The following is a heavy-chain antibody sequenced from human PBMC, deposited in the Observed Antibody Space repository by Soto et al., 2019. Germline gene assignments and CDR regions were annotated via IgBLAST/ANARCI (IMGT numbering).Heavy chain of an antibody. CDR1: GGTFSSYA. CDR3: ARTVYSSSPRGWFDP. D-gene: IGHD6-13*01. V-gene: IGHV1-69*13. Sequence: SVKVSCKASGGTFSSYAISWVRHAPGQGLEWMGGIIPIFGTANYAQKFQGRVTITADESTSTAYMELSSLRSEDTAVYYCARTVYSSSPRGWFDPWGQGTLVTVSS. CDR2: IIPIFGTA. J-gene: IGHJ5*02.